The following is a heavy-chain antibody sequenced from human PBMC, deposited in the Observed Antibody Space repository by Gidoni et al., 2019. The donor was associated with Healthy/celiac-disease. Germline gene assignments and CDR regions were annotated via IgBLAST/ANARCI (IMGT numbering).Heavy chain of an antibody. V-gene: IGHV3-21*01. Sequence: EVQLVESGGGLVKPGGSLRLSCAASGFTFSSYSMNWVRQAPGKGLEWVSAISSSSSYIYYADSVKGRFTISRDNAKNSLYLQLNSLRAEDTAVYYCARGGQQLVQTFDYWGQGTLVTVSS. J-gene: IGHJ4*02. D-gene: IGHD6-13*01. CDR2: ISSSSSYI. CDR1: GFTFSSYS. CDR3: ARGGQQLVQTFDY.